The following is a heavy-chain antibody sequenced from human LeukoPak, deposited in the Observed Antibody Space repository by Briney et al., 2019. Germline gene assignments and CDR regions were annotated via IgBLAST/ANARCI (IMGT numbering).Heavy chain of an antibody. CDR3: ARAKYYDFWSGYYRDYYYYYMDV. CDR1: GGSISSYY. D-gene: IGHD3-3*01. V-gene: IGHV4-59*01. CDR2: IYYSGST. J-gene: IGHJ6*03. Sequence: PSETLSLTCTVSGGSISSYYWSWIRQPPGKGLEWIGYIYYSGSTNYNPSLKSRITISADTSKNQFSLKLSSVTAADTAVYYCARAKYYDFWSGYYRDYYYYYMDVWGKGTTVTVSS.